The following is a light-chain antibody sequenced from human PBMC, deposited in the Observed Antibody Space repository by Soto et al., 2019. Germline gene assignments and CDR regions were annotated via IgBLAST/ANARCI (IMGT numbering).Light chain of an antibody. CDR3: QKYNNWPPT. V-gene: IGKV3-15*01. J-gene: IGKJ1*01. Sequence: EIVMTQSPATLSVSPGERATLSCRASQSVSSNLAWYQQKPGQAPRLLIYGASPRATGIPARFSGSGSGTAFPLTFSRVQFEDFAVYDCQKYNNWPPTFGHGTKVDIK. CDR1: QSVSSN. CDR2: GAS.